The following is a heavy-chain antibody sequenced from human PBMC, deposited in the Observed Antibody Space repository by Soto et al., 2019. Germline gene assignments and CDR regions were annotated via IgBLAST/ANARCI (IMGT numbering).Heavy chain of an antibody. Sequence: GVPAQVCSKAPGYAYDGIGSWWVRQVHIEGVEWMGWISAYNGNTKYAQKLQGRVTMTTDTSTSTAYMELRSLRYDDTAVYYCARTYYADNTPNLMAEYFRHCGQGTLVTGSS. CDR3: ARTYYADNTPNLMAEYFRH. V-gene: IGHV1-18*01. CDR2: ISAYNGNT. D-gene: IGHD4-17*01. CDR1: GYAYDGIG. J-gene: IGHJ1*01.